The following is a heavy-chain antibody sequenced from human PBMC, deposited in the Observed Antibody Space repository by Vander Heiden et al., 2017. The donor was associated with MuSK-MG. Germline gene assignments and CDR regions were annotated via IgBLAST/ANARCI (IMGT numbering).Heavy chain of an antibody. CDR2: IYPGDSDT. J-gene: IGHJ3*02. CDR1: GYSFTSYW. Sequence: EVQLVQSGAEVKKPGESLKISCKGSGYSFTSYWIGWVRQMPGKGLEWMGIIYPGDSDTRYSPSGQGQVTISADKAISTAYMQWSSLKASDTAMYYCARRRRAGAVKDAFDIWGQGTMVTVSS. V-gene: IGHV5-51*01. D-gene: IGHD6-19*01. CDR3: ARRRRAGAVKDAFDI.